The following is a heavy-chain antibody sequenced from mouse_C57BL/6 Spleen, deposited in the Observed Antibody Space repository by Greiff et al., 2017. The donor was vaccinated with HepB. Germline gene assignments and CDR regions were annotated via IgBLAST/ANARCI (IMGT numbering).Heavy chain of an antibody. CDR1: GYAFSSYW. CDR3: ARSGGDGYSVDY. J-gene: IGHJ4*01. D-gene: IGHD2-3*01. CDR2: IYPGDGDT. V-gene: IGHV1-80*01. Sequence: QVQLQQSGAELVKPGASVKISCKASGYAFSSYWMNWVKQRPGKGLEWIGQIYPGDGDTNYNGKFKGKATLTADKSSSTAYMQLSSLTSEDSAVYFCARSGGDGYSVDYWGQGTSVTVSS.